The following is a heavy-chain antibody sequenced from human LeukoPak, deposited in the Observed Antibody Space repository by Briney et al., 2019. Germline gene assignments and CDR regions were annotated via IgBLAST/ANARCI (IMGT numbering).Heavy chain of an antibody. V-gene: IGHV1-2*02. CDR3: ASPLYYYDSSGYTLGY. CDR1: GYTFTGYY. CDR2: INPNSGGT. J-gene: IGHJ4*02. D-gene: IGHD3-22*01. Sequence: ASVKDSCKASGYTFTGYYMHWVRQAPGQGLEWMGWINPNSGGTNYAQKFQGRVTMTRDTSISTAYMELSRLRSDDTAVYYCASPLYYYDSSGYTLGYWGQGTLVTVSS.